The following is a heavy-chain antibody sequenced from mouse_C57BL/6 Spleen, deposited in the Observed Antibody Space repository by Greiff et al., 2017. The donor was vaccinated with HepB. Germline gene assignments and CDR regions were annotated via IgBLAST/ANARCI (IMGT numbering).Heavy chain of an antibody. V-gene: IGHV1-39*01. D-gene: IGHD1-1*01. CDR1: GYSFTDYN. CDR2: INPNYGTT. CDR3: ARSEYYGSSPYFDV. J-gene: IGHJ1*03. Sequence: VQLKESGPELVKPGASVKISCKASGYSFTDYNMNWVKQSNGKSLEWIGVINPNYGTTSYNQKFKGKATLTVDQSSSTAYMQLNSLTSEDSAVYYCARSEYYGSSPYFDVWGTGTTVTVSS.